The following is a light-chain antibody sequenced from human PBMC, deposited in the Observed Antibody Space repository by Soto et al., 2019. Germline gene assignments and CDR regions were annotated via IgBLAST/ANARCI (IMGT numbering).Light chain of an antibody. J-gene: IGLJ3*02. Sequence: QAVVTQSPSASASLGASVKLTCTLSSGLSSYAIAWHQQQPEKGPRYLMKVNSDGSHIKGDGIPDRFSGSSSGAERYLTISSLQSEDEADYYCQTWGTGIRVFGGGTKVTVL. CDR3: QTWGTGIRV. V-gene: IGLV4-69*01. CDR2: VNSDGSH. CDR1: SGLSSYA.